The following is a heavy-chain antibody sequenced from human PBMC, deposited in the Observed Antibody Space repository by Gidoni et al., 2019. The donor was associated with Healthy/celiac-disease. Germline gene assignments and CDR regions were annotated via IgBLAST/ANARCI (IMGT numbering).Heavy chain of an antibody. CDR3: ARGRSVTTLYIYGGVWYFDY. D-gene: IGHD4-17*01. CDR2: ENPNSGNT. J-gene: IGHJ4*02. Sequence: QVQLVQSGAEVKKPGASVKVYCKASGYTFTSYDINRVRQANGQGLEWMGWENPNSGNTGYAQKFQGRVTMTRNTSISTSYMGLSILGSEDTAVYYCARGRSVTTLYIYGGVWYFDYWGQGTLVTVSS. V-gene: IGHV1-8*01. CDR1: GYTFTSYD.